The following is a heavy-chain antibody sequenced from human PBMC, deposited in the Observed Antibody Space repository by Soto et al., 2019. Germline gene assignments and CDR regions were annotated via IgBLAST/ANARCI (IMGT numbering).Heavy chain of an antibody. J-gene: IGHJ6*02. CDR1: GFSFNDNG. CDR2: LKGDGRDT. Sequence: GGALRLSCAASGFSFNDNGMHWVRQVPGKGLMLVSRLKGDGRDTVYADSVKGRFTVSRDSAKNTMYLQINSMRVEETAVYYCISDIPMPIRGGYYYYSILHARAHGTTV. CDR3: ISDIPMPIRGGYYYYSILHA. D-gene: IGHD2-15*01. V-gene: IGHV3-74*01.